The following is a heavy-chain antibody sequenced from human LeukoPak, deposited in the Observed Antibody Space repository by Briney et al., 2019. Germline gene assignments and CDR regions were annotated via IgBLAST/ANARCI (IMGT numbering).Heavy chain of an antibody. CDR2: IYTSGST. Sequence: SETLSLTCTVSGGSISSGSYYWSWIRQPAGKGLEWIGRIYTSGSTNYNPSLKSRVTISVDTSKNQFSLKLSSVTAADTAVYYCAGENPQWLAEHDAFDIWGQGTMVTVSS. CDR1: GGSISSGSYY. V-gene: IGHV4-61*02. CDR3: AGENPQWLAEHDAFDI. D-gene: IGHD6-19*01. J-gene: IGHJ3*02.